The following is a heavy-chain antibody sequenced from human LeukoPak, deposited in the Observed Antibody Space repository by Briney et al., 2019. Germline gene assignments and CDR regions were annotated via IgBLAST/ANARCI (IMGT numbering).Heavy chain of an antibody. Sequence: GESLKISVKGSGYSFISYWCGGARQLPGKGLEGMEIIYPGEFDTRYNPSCQGEVPFSADKSISTGYLQWSSLKASDTGMYYCARHVGVRDILTGYSSHNWFDPWGQGTLVTVSS. CDR2: IYPGEFDT. D-gene: IGHD3-9*01. CDR3: ARHVGVRDILTGYSSHNWFDP. V-gene: IGHV5-51*01. CDR1: GYSFISYW. J-gene: IGHJ5*02.